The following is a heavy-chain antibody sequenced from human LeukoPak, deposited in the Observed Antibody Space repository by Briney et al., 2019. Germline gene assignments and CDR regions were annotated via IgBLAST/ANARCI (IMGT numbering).Heavy chain of an antibody. D-gene: IGHD6-13*01. V-gene: IGHV4-39*07. CDR2: IYYSGST. CDR1: GGSISSSSYY. CDR3: ARDRYISSSGGNYYYYMDV. Sequence: SETLSLTCTVSGGSISSSSYYWGWIRQPPGKGLEWIGSIYYSGSTYYNPSLKSRVTISVDTSKNQFSLKLSSVTAADTAVYYYARDRYISSSGGNYYYYMDVWGKGTTVTVSS. J-gene: IGHJ6*03.